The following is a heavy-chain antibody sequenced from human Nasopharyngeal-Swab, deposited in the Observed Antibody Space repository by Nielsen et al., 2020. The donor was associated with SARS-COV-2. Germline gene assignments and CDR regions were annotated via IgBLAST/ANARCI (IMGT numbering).Heavy chain of an antibody. D-gene: IGHD4-17*01. Sequence: SETLSLTCTVSGGSISSGDYYWSWIRQPPGKGLEWIGYIYYSGSTSHNPSLKSRVTISVDTSKNQFSLKLSSVTAADTAVYYCARESGDSSISYYFDYWGQGTLVTVSS. CDR3: ARESGDSSISYYFDY. CDR1: GGSISSGDYY. J-gene: IGHJ4*02. CDR2: IYYSGST. V-gene: IGHV4-30-4*01.